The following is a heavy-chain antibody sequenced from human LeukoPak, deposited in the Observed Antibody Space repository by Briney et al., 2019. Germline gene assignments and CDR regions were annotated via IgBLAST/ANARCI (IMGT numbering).Heavy chain of an antibody. D-gene: IGHD3-9*01. CDR1: GFTFSSYA. CDR3: AKELRYFDWLPLNYYYGMDV. J-gene: IGHJ6*02. V-gene: IGHV3-23*01. Sequence: LPGGSLRLSCAASGFTFSSYAMSWVRQAPGKGLEWVSAISGSGGSTYYADSVKGRFTISRDNSKNTLYLQMNSLRAEDTAVYYCAKELRYFDWLPLNYYYGMDVWGQGTTVTVSS. CDR2: ISGSGGST.